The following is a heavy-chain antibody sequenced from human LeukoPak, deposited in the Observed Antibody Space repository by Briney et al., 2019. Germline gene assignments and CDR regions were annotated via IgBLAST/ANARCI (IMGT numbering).Heavy chain of an antibody. D-gene: IGHD3-22*01. V-gene: IGHV1-18*01. CDR1: GYTFTSYG. CDR3: ARATYYYDSSGYYPGYFDY. J-gene: IGHJ4*02. Sequence: GASVKVSCKASGYTFTSYGISWVRQAPGQGLEWMGWISAYNGNTNYAQKLQGRVTMTTDTSTSTAYMELRSLRSDDTAVYYCARATYYYDSSGYYPGYFDYWGQGTLVTVSS. CDR2: ISAYNGNT.